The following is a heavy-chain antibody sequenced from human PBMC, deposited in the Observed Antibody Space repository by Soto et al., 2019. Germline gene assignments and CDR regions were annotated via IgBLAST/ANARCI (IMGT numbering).Heavy chain of an antibody. CDR1: GFTFDDYG. V-gene: IGHV3-20*01. J-gene: IGHJ6*03. CDR3: ARARGSGVLRFADYYYYYYMDV. Sequence: GGSLRLSCAASGFTFDDYGMSWVRQAPGKGLEWVSGINWNGGSTGYADSVKGRFTISRDNAKNSLYLQMNSLRAEDTALYHCARARGSGVLRFADYYYYYYMDVWGKGTTVTVSS. D-gene: IGHD3-3*01. CDR2: INWNGGST.